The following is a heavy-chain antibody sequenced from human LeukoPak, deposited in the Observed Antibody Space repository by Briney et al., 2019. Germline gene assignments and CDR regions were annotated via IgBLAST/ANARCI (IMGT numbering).Heavy chain of an antibody. CDR1: GFTVSSNY. Sequence: QPGGSLRLSCAASGFTVSSNYMSWVRQAPGKGLEWVSAIRGGGGSAFYADSVKGRSTISRDNSKYTLFLQMNSLRAEDTAVYYCARDPNGDYIGAFDMWGPGTMVTVSS. D-gene: IGHD4-17*01. J-gene: IGHJ3*02. V-gene: IGHV3-23*01. CDR3: ARDPNGDYIGAFDM. CDR2: IRGGGGSA.